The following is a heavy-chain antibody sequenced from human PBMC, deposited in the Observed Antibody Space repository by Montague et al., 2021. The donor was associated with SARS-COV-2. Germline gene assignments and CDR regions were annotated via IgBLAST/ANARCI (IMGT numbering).Heavy chain of an antibody. D-gene: IGHD4-17*01. Sequence: SETLSLTCTVSGGSVNSGGYYWSWIRQPPGKGLEWIGNIYYSGTTNYNPSLKGRVTISVDTSKNQFSLKLSSVTAADTAVYYCARDRTADDYYDYETAGYTCDYGMDVWGQGTTVTVSS. V-gene: IGHV4-61*08. CDR2: IYYSGTT. CDR1: GGSVNSGGYY. J-gene: IGHJ6*02. CDR3: ARDRTADDYYDYETAGYTCDYGMDV.